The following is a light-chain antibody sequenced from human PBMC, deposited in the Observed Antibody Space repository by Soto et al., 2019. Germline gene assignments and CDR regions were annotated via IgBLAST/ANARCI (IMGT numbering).Light chain of an antibody. J-gene: IGKJ1*01. Sequence: DIQMADSLCTLSASVGDTATVTCRASQSVSGWLAWYQQKPGEAPKLLIYDALNLQSGVPSRFSGSGSGTDFTLTISSLQPEDFATYFCQQSYSTPPWTFGQGTKVDIK. CDR3: QQSYSTPPWT. CDR1: QSVSGW. CDR2: DAL. V-gene: IGKV1-39*01.